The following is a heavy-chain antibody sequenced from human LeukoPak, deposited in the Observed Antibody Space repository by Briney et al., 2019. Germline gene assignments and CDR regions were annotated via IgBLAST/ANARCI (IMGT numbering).Heavy chain of an antibody. CDR2: IYYSGST. CDR1: GGSISSSSYY. J-gene: IGHJ4*02. CDR3: ARLYYYDWYFDY. V-gene: IGHV4-39*07. Sequence: PSETLSLTCTVSGGSISSSSYYWGWIRQPPGKGLEWIGSIYYSGSTYYNPSLKSRVTISVDTSKNQFSLKLSSVTAADTAVYYCARLYYYDWYFDYWGQGTLVTVSS. D-gene: IGHD3-22*01.